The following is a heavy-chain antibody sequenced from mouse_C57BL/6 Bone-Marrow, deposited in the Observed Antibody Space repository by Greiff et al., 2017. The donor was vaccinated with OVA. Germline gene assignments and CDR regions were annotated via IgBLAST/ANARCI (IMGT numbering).Heavy chain of an antibody. CDR3: ARDDLRYCDV. J-gene: IGHJ1*03. CDR2: ILPGSGST. Sequence: QVQLQQSGAELMKPGASVKLSCKATGYTLTGYWIVWVKQRPGHGLAWIGEILPGSGSTYYNAKFKGKAPFTADTSSNTADMQLSSLTTEDSAIYYCARDDLRYCDVWGTGTTVTVSS. CDR1: GYTLTGYW. D-gene: IGHD2-12*01. V-gene: IGHV1-9*01.